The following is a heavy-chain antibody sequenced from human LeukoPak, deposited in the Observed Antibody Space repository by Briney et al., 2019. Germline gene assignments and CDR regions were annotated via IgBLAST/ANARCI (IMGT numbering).Heavy chain of an antibody. D-gene: IGHD3-3*01. V-gene: IGHV4-39*01. Sequence: SETLSLTCTVSGGSISSSSYYWGWIRQPPGKELEWIGSIYYSGSTYYNPSLKSRVTISVDTSKNQFSLKLSSVTAADTAVYYCARRQSNYDFWSGYYTGWFDPWGQGTLVTVSS. CDR1: GGSISSSSYY. CDR2: IYYSGST. J-gene: IGHJ5*02. CDR3: ARRQSNYDFWSGYYTGWFDP.